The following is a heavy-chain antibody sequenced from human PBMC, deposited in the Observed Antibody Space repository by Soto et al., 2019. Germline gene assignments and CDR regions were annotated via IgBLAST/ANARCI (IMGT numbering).Heavy chain of an antibody. CDR1: GDSISNNNW. V-gene: IGHV4-4*02. CDR3: ARAYYDTSGYSLDP. CDR2: VYHTGNT. D-gene: IGHD3-22*01. J-gene: IGHJ5*02. Sequence: SETLSLTCTVSGDSISNNNWWVWVRRPPGKGLEWIGEVYHTGNTNYNPSLKSRFTISVDKSKNQFSLRLSSVTAADTAVYYCARAYYDTSGYSLDPWGQGILVTVSS.